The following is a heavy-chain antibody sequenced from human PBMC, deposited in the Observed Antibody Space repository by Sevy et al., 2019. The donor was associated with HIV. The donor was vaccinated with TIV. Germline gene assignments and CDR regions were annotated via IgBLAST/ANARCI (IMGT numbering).Heavy chain of an antibody. D-gene: IGHD6-13*01. V-gene: IGHV3-30-3*01. Sequence: GGSLRLSCAASGFTFSSYAMHWVRQAPGKGLEWVAVISYDVSNKYYADSVKGRFTISRDNSKNTLYLQMNSLRAEDTAVYYCARGGSSSAWSFVDYWGQGTLVTVSS. CDR3: ARGGSSSAWSFVDY. CDR2: ISYDVSNK. J-gene: IGHJ4*02. CDR1: GFTFSSYA.